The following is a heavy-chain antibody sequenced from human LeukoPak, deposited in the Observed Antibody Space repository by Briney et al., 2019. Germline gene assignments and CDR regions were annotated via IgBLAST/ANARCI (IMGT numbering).Heavy chain of an antibody. D-gene: IGHD3-10*01. V-gene: IGHV4-34*01. CDR2: INRSGST. Sequence: SETLSLTCDVYGGSFRGYYWSWIRQPPGKGLEWIGEINRSGSTSYNPSLKSRVTISVDTSKNQFSLKLSSVTAADTAVYYCARGGGFGIGNFDYWGQGTLVTVSS. CDR3: ARGGGFGIGNFDY. J-gene: IGHJ4*02. CDR1: GGSFRGYY.